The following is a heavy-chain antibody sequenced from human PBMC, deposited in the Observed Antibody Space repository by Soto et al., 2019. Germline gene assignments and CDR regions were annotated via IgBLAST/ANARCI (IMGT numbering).Heavy chain of an antibody. J-gene: IGHJ4*02. CDR1: GYTFTSYG. CDR3: ARGTTVETGNY. V-gene: IGHV1-18*01. Sequence: QVQLVQSGAEVKKPGASVKVSCKASGYTFTSYGISWVRQAPGQGLEWMGWISAYNGNTNYAQQVQGRFTMTTDTTPSTAYVEPRSPRSDEPAVYYCARGTTVETGNYWGQGTLFTVSS. CDR2: ISAYNGNT. D-gene: IGHD4-17*01.